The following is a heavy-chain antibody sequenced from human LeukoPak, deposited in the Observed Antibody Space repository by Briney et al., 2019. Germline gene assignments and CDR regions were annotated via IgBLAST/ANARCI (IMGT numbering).Heavy chain of an antibody. CDR1: GFTFTNFW. CDR3: AGRDSARNPWAY. V-gene: IGHV3-7*01. CDR2: IRPDGSEQ. Sequence: GGPLRLSCAASGFTFTNFWMTWIRRAPGRGLEWVANIRPDGSEQFYVDSVKGRFTISRDNAKNSVYLQMNSLRADDTAVYYCAGRDSARNPWAYWGQGTLVTVST. J-gene: IGHJ4*02. D-gene: IGHD4-11*01.